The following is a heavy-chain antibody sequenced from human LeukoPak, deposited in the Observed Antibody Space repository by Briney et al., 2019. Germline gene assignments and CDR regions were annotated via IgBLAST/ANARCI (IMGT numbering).Heavy chain of an antibody. V-gene: IGHV4-38-2*02. CDR1: GGSISSYY. CDR3: ARDGGHGGDCDS. J-gene: IGHJ4*02. D-gene: IGHD2-21*01. Sequence: SETLSLTCTVSGGSISSYYWGWIRQPLGKGLEWIASIYHDGSPYYKPSLWSRVAISKETSKRQFYLTVSSVTAAYTAVYYCARDGGHGGDCDSWGQGKQVIVSS. CDR2: IYHDGSP.